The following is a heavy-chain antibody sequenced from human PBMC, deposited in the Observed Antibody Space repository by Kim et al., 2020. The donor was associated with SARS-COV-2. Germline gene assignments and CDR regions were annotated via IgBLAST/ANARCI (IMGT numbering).Heavy chain of an antibody. CDR1: GFTFSSYG. Sequence: GGSLRLSCAASGFTFSSYGMHWVRQAPGKGLEWVAVISYDGSNKYYADSVKGRFTISRDNSKNTLYLQMNSLRAEDTAVYYCAKTMNYYDSSGYQELGAFDIWGQGTMVTVSS. CDR3: AKTMNYYDSSGYQELGAFDI. D-gene: IGHD3-22*01. J-gene: IGHJ3*02. CDR2: ISYDGSNK. V-gene: IGHV3-30*18.